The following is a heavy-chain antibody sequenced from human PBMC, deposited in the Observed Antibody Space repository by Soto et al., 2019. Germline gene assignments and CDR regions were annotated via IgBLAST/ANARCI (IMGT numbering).Heavy chain of an antibody. D-gene: IGHD3-3*01. Sequence: SETLSLTCTVSGCSISSSSYDWGWIRQPPGKGLEWIGTIYYSGSTYYNPSLKSRVTISVDTSKNQFSLNLSSLRTDDTAVYYCARDGPHITIFGYGDYWGQGNLVTVSS. J-gene: IGHJ4*02. CDR2: IYYSGST. CDR1: GCSISSSSYD. CDR3: ARDGPHITIFGYGDY. V-gene: IGHV4-39*02.